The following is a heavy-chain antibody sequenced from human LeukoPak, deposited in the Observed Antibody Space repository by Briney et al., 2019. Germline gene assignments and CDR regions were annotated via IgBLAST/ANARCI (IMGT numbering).Heavy chain of an antibody. J-gene: IGHJ5*02. V-gene: IGHV3-21*04. CDR3: ARASRYGLGWFDP. Sequence: PGGSLRLSCAASGFTFSSYSMNWVRQAPGKGLEWVSSISSSSSYIYYADSVKGRFTISRDNAKNSLYLQMQSLRAEDTAVYYCARASRYGLGWFDPWGQGTLVTVSS. CDR2: ISSSSSYI. CDR1: GFTFSSYS. D-gene: IGHD5-18*01.